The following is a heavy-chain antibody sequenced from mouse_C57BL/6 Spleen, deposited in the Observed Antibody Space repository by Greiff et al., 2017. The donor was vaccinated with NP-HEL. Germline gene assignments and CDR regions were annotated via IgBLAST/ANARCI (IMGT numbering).Heavy chain of an antibody. CDR2: IDPEDGET. CDR3: ARSDDGYPFAY. J-gene: IGHJ3*01. CDR1: GFNIKDYY. Sequence: VQLKESGAELVKPGASVKLSCTASGFNIKDYYMHWVKQRTEQGLEWIGRIDPEDGETKYATNFQGKATITADTSSNTAYLQLSSLTSEDTAVYYWARSDDGYPFAYWGQGTLVTVSA. D-gene: IGHD2-3*01. V-gene: IGHV14-2*01.